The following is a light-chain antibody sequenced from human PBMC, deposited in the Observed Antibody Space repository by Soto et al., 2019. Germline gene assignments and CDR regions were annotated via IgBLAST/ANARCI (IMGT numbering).Light chain of an antibody. J-gene: IGKJ3*01. Sequence: EIVLTQSPGTLSLSPGERATLSCRASQSVPSTYLAWYQQRPGQAPRLLIYGVSTRAPGIPDRFSGSGSGTDFTLTISRLEPEAFAVDFCQQYGHSPPFTFGPGTKVYFK. CDR3: QQYGHSPPFT. CDR1: QSVPSTY. CDR2: GVS. V-gene: IGKV3-20*01.